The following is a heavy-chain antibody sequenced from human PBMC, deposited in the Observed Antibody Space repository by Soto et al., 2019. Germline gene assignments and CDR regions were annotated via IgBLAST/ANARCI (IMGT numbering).Heavy chain of an antibody. V-gene: IGHV3-23*01. CDR1: GFAFSNFA. J-gene: IGHJ5*02. CDR3: AAPRAGVPPTRYFDP. D-gene: IGHD3-3*01. Sequence: EAQLLESGGGLVQPGGSLRLSCAASGFAFSNFAMSWVRQAPGKGLEWVSAIGSGSRGTHYAESVEDRVTISRDDSKNTLYLLLNSLTAADTAVYYCAAPRAGVPPTRYFDPAGQGTPVTVSP. CDR2: IGSGSRGT.